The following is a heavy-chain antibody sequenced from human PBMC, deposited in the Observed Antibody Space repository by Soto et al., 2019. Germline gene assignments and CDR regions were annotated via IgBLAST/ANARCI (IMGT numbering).Heavy chain of an antibody. J-gene: IGHJ6*02. V-gene: IGHV3-33*01. Sequence: QVQLVESGGGVVRHGRSLRLACEASGFSFSTYGMHWVRQAPGKGLQWVAVIWYDGTNAYYADSVKGRFTISRDNSKDTRYLEMNNLRAEDTAVYYCARVEAPLIHSDHYYYGMDVWGQGTTVTV. CDR3: ARVEAPLIHSDHYYYGMDV. CDR2: IWYDGTNA. CDR1: GFSFSTYG. D-gene: IGHD5-18*01.